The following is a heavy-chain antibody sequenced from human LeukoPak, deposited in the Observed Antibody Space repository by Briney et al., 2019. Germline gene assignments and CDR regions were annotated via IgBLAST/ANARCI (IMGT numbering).Heavy chain of an antibody. Sequence: SETLSLTCAVSGGSISGFYWSWVRQSAEKGLEWIGRVHASVGTAYNPSLKSRLTMSMDSSKNQFSLRLSSVTAADTAVYYCARVGDQSSYYHYMDVWGKGTTVTVSS. D-gene: IGHD3-10*01. V-gene: IGHV4-4*07. CDR1: GGSISGFY. CDR3: ARVGDQSSYYHYMDV. J-gene: IGHJ6*03. CDR2: VHASVGT.